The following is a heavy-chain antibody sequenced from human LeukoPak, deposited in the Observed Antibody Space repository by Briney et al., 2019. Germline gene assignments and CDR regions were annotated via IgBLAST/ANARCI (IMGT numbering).Heavy chain of an antibody. J-gene: IGHJ4*02. CDR1: GFNFSDHY. V-gene: IGHV3-11*01. CDR3: ARSKRTYDF. CDR2: ISNRGYFK. Sequence: GGSLRLSCAVSGFNFSDHYMTWIRQAPGRGLEWVSYISNRGYFKYYADSVKGRFTISRDNSNNSLYLQMNSLRAEDTAVYYCARSKRTYDFWGQGTLVTVSS.